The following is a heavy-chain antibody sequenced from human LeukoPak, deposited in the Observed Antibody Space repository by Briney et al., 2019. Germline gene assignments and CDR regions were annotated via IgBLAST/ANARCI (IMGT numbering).Heavy chain of an antibody. V-gene: IGHV3-64*01. CDR1: GFTFSSYA. J-gene: IGHJ4*02. Sequence: PGGSLRLSCAASGFTFSSYAMHWVRQAPGKGLEYVSAISSNGGSTYYANSVKGRFTISRDNSKNTLYLQMGSLRAEDMAVYYCARGPHNWNYADYWGQGTLVTVSS. D-gene: IGHD1-7*01. CDR2: ISSNGGST. CDR3: ARGPHNWNYADY.